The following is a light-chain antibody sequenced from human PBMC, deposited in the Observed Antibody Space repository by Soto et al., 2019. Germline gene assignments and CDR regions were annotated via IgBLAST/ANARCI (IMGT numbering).Light chain of an antibody. CDR1: QSISSY. V-gene: IGKV1-39*01. Sequence: DLQMTQSPSSLSASVGDRVTITCRASQSISSYLNWYQQNPGKAPKLLIYAASSLQSGGPSRFSGSGSGTDFTITISSLQPEDFATYYCQQSYSTPPITFGQGTRLESK. CDR3: QQSYSTPPIT. J-gene: IGKJ5*01. CDR2: AAS.